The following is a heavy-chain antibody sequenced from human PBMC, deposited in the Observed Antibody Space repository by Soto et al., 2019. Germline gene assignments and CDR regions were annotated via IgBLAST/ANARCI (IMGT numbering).Heavy chain of an antibody. CDR1: GGTFSSYT. J-gene: IGHJ4*02. D-gene: IGHD3-10*01. Sequence: QVQLVQSGAEVKKPGSSVKVSCKASGGTFSSYTISWVRQAPGQGLEWMGRIIPILGIANYALKFQGRVTITADKSTSTAYMELSSLRSEDTAVYYCARDLGVRDGSGWGQGTLVTVSS. CDR3: ARDLGVRDGSG. CDR2: IIPILGIA. V-gene: IGHV1-69*08.